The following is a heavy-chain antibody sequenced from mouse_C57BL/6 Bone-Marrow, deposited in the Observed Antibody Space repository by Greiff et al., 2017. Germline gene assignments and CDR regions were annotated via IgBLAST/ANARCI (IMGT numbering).Heavy chain of an antibody. J-gene: IGHJ4*01. CDR3: ANVRLWVRRYYYAMDY. D-gene: IGHD2-14*01. Sequence: EVQLQQSGPALVKPGASVTMSCKASGYTFTDYNMHWVKQSHGKRLEWIGYINPNNGGTSYNQKFKGKATLTVNKSSSTAYMELRSLTSEASAVYYCANVRLWVRRYYYAMDYWGRGTSVTVSS. CDR1: GYTFTDYN. V-gene: IGHV1-22*01. CDR2: INPNNGGT.